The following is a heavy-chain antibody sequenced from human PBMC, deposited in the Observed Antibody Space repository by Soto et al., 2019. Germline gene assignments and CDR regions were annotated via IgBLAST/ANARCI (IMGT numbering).Heavy chain of an antibody. CDR2: ITASAST. D-gene: IGHD2-15*01. CDR1: GFTFSGYG. V-gene: IGHV3-23*01. Sequence: GGSLRLSCVVSGFTFSGYGMSWVRQAPGKGLEWVSSITASASTYFADSVKGRFIISRDNAQNTLYLEMNSLRADDTAIYYCCRLSDPVWGQGTLVTVSS. J-gene: IGHJ4*02. CDR3: CRLSDPV.